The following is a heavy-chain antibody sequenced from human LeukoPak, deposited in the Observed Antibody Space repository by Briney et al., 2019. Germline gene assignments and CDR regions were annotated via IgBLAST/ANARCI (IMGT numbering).Heavy chain of an antibody. V-gene: IGHV3-66*01. CDR2: IYSGGST. J-gene: IGHJ4*02. CDR3: ARDRGGGVLDY. Sequence: PGGSLRLSCAASGFTFSNAWMSWVRQAPGKGLEWVSVIYSGGSTYYADSVKGRFTISRDNSKNTLYLQMNSLRAEDTAVYYCARDRGGGVLDYWGQGTLVTVSS. D-gene: IGHD3-16*01. CDR1: GFTFSNAW.